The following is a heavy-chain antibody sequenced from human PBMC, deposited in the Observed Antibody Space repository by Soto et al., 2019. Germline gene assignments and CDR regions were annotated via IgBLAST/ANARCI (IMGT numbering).Heavy chain of an antibody. V-gene: IGHV3-43*01. CDR1: GFTFGNYF. D-gene: IGHD3-16*01. CDR2: ISGNGDTT. Sequence: ESGGVVVQPGESLRLSCAASGFTFGNYFMHWVRQAPGEGLEWVSLISGNGDTTSYVGSVKGRFTVSRDNSKTSLYLQMSSLRTEDTDFYYCAKDNGGTIDYWGQGTLVTGFS. CDR3: AKDNGGTIDY. J-gene: IGHJ4*02.